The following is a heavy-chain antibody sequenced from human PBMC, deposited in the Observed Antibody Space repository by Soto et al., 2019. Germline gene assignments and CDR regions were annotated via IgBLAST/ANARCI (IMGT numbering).Heavy chain of an antibody. CDR1: GYRITTYG. V-gene: IGHV1-18*01. Sequence: ASVKVSCKASGYRITTYGISWVRQAPGQGLEWMGWINRNGGNTSYAQKFQDRITMTTDTSTSTVYMELSSLRSEDTAVYYCARGGSMWDYYYYYGMDVWGQGTTVTVSS. D-gene: IGHD1-26*01. CDR3: ARGGSMWDYYYYYGMDV. CDR2: INRNGGNT. J-gene: IGHJ6*02.